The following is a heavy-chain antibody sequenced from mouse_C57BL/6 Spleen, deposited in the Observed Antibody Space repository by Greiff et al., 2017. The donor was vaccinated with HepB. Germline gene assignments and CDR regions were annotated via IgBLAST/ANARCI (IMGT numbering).Heavy chain of an antibody. D-gene: IGHD1-1*01. CDR3: ARSTVYYGSFAY. CDR2: IYPGDGDT. Sequence: QVPLQQSGPELVKPGASVKISCKASGYAFSSSWMNWVKQRPGKGLEWIGRIYPGDGDTNYNGKFKGKATLTADKSSSTAYMQLSSLTSEDSAVYFCARSTVYYGSFAYWGQGTLVTVSA. CDR1: GYAFSSSW. J-gene: IGHJ3*01. V-gene: IGHV1-82*01.